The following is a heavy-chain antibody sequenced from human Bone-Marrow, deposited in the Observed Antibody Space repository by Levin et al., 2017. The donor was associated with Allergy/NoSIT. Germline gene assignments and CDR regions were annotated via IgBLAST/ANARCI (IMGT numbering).Heavy chain of an antibody. V-gene: IGHV5-51*01. Sequence: GGSLRLSCQAYGYSFNSHWIGWVRQLPGKGLEWMGIIYPGVSDVKYSPSFQGQVTISADKSISTAYLQWSSLKASDTAMYYCTKGGSWELLGWFDPWGQGTLVTVSS. D-gene: IGHD1-26*01. J-gene: IGHJ5*02. CDR1: GYSFNSHW. CDR3: TKGGSWELLGWFDP. CDR2: IYPGVSDV.